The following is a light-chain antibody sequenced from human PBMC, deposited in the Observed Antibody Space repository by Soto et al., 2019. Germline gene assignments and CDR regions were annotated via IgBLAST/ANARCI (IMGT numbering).Light chain of an antibody. J-gene: IGLJ1*01. CDR1: RSDVGGSNF. CDR2: DVA. CDR3: VSYTSSTTYV. Sequence: QSVLTQPASVSDSPGQSITISCTGTRSDVGGSNFVSWYQQHPGKPPKLIIYDVANRPSGVSNRFSGSKSGSTASLIISRLQTEDEADYYCVSYTSSTTYVFGTGTKV. V-gene: IGLV2-14*03.